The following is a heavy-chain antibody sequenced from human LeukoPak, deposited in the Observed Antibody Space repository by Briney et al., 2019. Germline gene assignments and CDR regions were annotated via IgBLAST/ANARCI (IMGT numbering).Heavy chain of an antibody. Sequence: SETLSLTCTVSGASINTYYWSWIRQPPGKGLEWIGYIYYSGTTSYNPSLKTRVTISIDTSKNQFSLKLSSVTAADTAVYYISRVLRPMASQYYFDYWGQGTLVTVSS. D-gene: IGHD3-10*01. CDR1: GASINTYY. CDR3: SRVLRPMASQYYFDY. J-gene: IGHJ4*02. CDR2: IYYSGTT. V-gene: IGHV4-59*01.